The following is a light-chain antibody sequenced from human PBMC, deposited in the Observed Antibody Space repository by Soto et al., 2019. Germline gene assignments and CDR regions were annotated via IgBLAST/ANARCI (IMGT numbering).Light chain of an antibody. V-gene: IGKV3-20*01. Sequence: EIVLTQSPGTLSLATGERATLSCRASQSVSSSYLAWYQQKPGQAPRLLIYGASSRATGIPDRFSGSGSGTDFTLTISRLEPEDFAVHYCQQYGSSPGTFGQGTKLEIK. J-gene: IGKJ2*01. CDR1: QSVSSSY. CDR3: QQYGSSPGT. CDR2: GAS.